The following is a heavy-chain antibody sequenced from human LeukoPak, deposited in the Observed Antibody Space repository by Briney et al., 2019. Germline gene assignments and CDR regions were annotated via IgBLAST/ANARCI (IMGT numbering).Heavy chain of an antibody. CDR3: ASVLHTPRRASSGYYLPTALDY. J-gene: IGHJ4*02. CDR1: GASISSSNYY. CDR2: IYHSGST. V-gene: IGHV4-39*07. D-gene: IGHD3-22*01. Sequence: TSSETLSLTCAVSGASISSSNYYWGWIRQPPGKGLEWIGSIYHSGSTYYNPSLKSRVTISVDTSKNQFSLKLSSVTAADTAVYYCASVLHTPRRASSGYYLPTALDYWGQGTLVTVSS.